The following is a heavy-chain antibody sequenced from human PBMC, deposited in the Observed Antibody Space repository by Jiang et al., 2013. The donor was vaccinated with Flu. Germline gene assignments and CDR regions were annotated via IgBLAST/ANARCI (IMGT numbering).Heavy chain of an antibody. CDR1: WLRQAVVVIT. Sequence: KPSETPVPHLHCLWWLRQAVVVITGVGSGSPQGRDWSGLVYLLQWETNYNPSLKSRVSISLDTSTNQFSLRLSSVTAADTAVYYCARVWGNFDSWGQGTLVTVS. V-gene: IGHV4-61*01. CDR2: LLQWET. CDR3: ARVWGNFDS. J-gene: IGHJ4*02. D-gene: IGHD3-16*01.